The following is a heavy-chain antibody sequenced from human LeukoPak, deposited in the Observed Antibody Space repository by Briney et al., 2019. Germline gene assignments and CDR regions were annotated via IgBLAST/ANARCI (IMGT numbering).Heavy chain of an antibody. V-gene: IGHV1-2*06. Sequence: ASVKVSCKASGYTFTGYYMHWVRQAPGQGLEWMGRINPNSGGTNYAQEFQGRVTMTRDTSISTAYMELSRLRSDDTAVYYCARVRWLQNDAFDIWGQGTMVTVSS. J-gene: IGHJ3*02. D-gene: IGHD5-24*01. CDR1: GYTFTGYY. CDR3: ARVRWLQNDAFDI. CDR2: INPNSGGT.